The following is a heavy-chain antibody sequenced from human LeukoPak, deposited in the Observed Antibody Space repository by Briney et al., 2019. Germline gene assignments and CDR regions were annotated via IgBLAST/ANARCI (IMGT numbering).Heavy chain of an antibody. CDR2: ISYDGSNK. CDR1: GFTFSSYA. Sequence: GGSLRLSCAASGFTFSSYAMHWVRQAPGKGLEWVAVISYDGSNKYYADSVKGPFTISRDNSKNTLYLQMNSLRAEDTAVYYCARAGFVASPYYYYYMDVWGKGTTVTVSS. J-gene: IGHJ6*03. V-gene: IGHV3-30*04. CDR3: ARAGFVASPYYYYYMDV. D-gene: IGHD3-9*01.